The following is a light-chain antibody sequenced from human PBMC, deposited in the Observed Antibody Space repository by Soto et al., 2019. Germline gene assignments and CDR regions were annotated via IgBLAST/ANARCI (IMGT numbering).Light chain of an antibody. CDR1: QSVSSN. V-gene: IGKV3-20*01. CDR3: QQYGSSPKT. J-gene: IGKJ1*01. CDR2: ADS. Sequence: EIVMTQSPATLSVSPGERATLSCRASQSVSSNLAWYQQKPGQAPRLLIYADSNRATGIPDRFSGSASGTDFTLTINRLEPEDFAVYYCQQYGSSPKTFGQGTKVDIK.